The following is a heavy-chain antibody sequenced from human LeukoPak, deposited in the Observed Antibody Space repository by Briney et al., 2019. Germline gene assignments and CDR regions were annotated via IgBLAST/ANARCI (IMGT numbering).Heavy chain of an antibody. V-gene: IGHV1-69*05. CDR2: IIPIFDTA. CDR3: ARDDGQLWDY. Sequence: SVKVSCKASGGTFSIYAISWVRQAPGQGLEWMGGIIPIFDTANYAQKLQGRVTMTTDTSTSTAYMELRSLRSDDTAVYYCARDDGQLWDYWGQGTLVTVSS. CDR1: GGTFSIYA. J-gene: IGHJ4*02. D-gene: IGHD5-18*01.